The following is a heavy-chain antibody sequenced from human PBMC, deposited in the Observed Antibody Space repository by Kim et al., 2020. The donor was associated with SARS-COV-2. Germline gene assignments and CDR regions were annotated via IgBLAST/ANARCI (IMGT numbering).Heavy chain of an antibody. CDR3: ARDLYSRDFISGSYRGGDY. Sequence: KGRFTISRDSSKNTLYLQMNSLGAEDTAVYYCARDLYSRDFISGSYRGGDYWGQGTLVTVSS. V-gene: IGHV3-30*07. J-gene: IGHJ4*02. D-gene: IGHD1-26*01.